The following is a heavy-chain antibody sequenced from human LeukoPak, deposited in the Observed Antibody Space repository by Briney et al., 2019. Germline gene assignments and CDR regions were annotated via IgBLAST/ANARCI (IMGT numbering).Heavy chain of an antibody. V-gene: IGHV4-59*01. Sequence: SETLSLTCAVYGGSFSGYYWSWIRQPPGKGLEWIGYIYYSGSTNYNPSLKSRVTVSVDTSKNQCSLKLSSVSTADTAVYYCTRSTNLEAFDIWGQGTMVTVSS. CDR3: TRSTNLEAFDI. CDR2: IYYSGST. CDR1: GGSFSGYY. D-gene: IGHD2-8*01. J-gene: IGHJ3*02.